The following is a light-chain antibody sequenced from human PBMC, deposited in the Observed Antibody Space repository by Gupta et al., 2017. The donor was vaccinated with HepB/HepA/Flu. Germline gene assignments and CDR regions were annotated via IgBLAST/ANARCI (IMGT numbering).Light chain of an antibody. Sequence: DIQMTQSPSTLSAYVGDRVTITCRASQTISSQLAWYKKKPGKAPKFLIYMASSLESGVPSRFSGSGSGTEFTLTISSLQPDDFATYYCQQYNSYPPTFGQGTKLEIK. V-gene: IGKV1-5*03. CDR1: QTISSQ. CDR3: QQYNSYPPT. CDR2: MAS. J-gene: IGKJ2*01.